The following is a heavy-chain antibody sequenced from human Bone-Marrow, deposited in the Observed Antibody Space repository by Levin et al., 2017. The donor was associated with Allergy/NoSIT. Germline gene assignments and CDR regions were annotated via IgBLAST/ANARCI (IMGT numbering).Heavy chain of an antibody. Sequence: SETLSLTCTVSGGSISSGDYYWSWIRQPPGKGLEWIGYIYYSGSTYYNPSLKSRVTISVDTSKNQFSLKLSSVTAADTAVYYCARDSSARYGMDVWGQGTTVTVSS. CDR2: IYYSGST. CDR1: GGSISSGDYY. CDR3: ARDSSARYGMDV. V-gene: IGHV4-30-4*01. J-gene: IGHJ6*02.